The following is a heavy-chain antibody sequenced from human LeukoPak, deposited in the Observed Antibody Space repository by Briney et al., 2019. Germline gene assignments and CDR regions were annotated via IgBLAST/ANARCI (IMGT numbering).Heavy chain of an antibody. CDR3: ARAVRAVLTMIVNAVAFDI. D-gene: IGHD3-22*01. CDR1: GGTFSSYA. Sequence: SVKVSCKASGGTFSSYAISWVRQAPGQGLECMGRLSPIFGTTNYAQKFQGRVTITTDESTSTAYMELSSLRSEDKAVYCCARAVRAVLTMIVNAVAFDIWGQGRVVTVSS. J-gene: IGHJ3*02. CDR2: LSPIFGTT. V-gene: IGHV1-69*05.